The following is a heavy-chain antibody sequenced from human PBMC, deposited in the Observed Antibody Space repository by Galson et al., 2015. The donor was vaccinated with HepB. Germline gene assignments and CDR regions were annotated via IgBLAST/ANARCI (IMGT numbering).Heavy chain of an antibody. J-gene: IGHJ5*02. Sequence: LSLTCTVSGVSISSRYNYWDWLRQSPGKGLEGIGYVHYSCGTQYNPAFESRVTMSVDTSKNQFSLRLSSVTATDTAVYYSSRDQGWFDPWGQGTPVTLSP. CDR3: SRDQGWFDP. CDR1: GVSISSRYNY. CDR2: VHYSCGT. V-gene: IGHV4-61*01.